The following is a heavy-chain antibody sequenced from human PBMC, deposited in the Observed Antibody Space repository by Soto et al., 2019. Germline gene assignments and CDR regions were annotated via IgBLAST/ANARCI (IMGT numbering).Heavy chain of an antibody. Sequence: SETLSLTCTVSGFSISSSSYYWGWIRQPPGKGLEWIGSIYYSGSTYYNPSLKSRLTISVDTSKNQFSLNLSSVTAADTAVYYCGRRVSGSYFHYWGQGTLVTVSS. CDR2: IYYSGST. V-gene: IGHV4-39*01. D-gene: IGHD1-26*01. J-gene: IGHJ4*02. CDR1: GFSISSSSYY. CDR3: GRRVSGSYFHY.